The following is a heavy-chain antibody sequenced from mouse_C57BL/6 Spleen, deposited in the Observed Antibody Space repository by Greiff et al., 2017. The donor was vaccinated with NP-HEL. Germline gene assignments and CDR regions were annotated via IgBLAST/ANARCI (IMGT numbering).Heavy chain of an antibody. Sequence: EVKVEESGGGLVKPGGSLKLSCAASGFTFSDYGMHWVRQAPEKGLEWVAYISSGSSTIYYADTVKGRFTISRDNAKNTLFLQMTSLRSEDTAMYYCARAPLYYFDYWGQGTTLTVSS. J-gene: IGHJ2*01. CDR3: ARAPLYYFDY. D-gene: IGHD3-3*01. CDR2: ISSGSSTI. V-gene: IGHV5-17*01. CDR1: GFTFSDYG.